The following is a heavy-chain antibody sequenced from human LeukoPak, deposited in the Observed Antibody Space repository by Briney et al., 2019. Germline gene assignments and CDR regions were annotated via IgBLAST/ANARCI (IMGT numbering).Heavy chain of an antibody. Sequence: GGSLRLSCAASGFTFSDYSMSWIRQAPGKGLEWISYITGRSHTIYCADSVKGRFTISRDNSKNTVYLQMNSLRAEDTAVYYCSKGLQAAGHLAHDNWGQGALVTVSS. CDR1: GFTFSDYS. D-gene: IGHD1-14*01. CDR2: ITGRSHTI. V-gene: IGHV3-11*01. J-gene: IGHJ4*02. CDR3: SKGLQAAGHLAHDN.